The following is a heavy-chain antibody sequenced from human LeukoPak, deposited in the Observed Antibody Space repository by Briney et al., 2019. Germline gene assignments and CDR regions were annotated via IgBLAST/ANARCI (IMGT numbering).Heavy chain of an antibody. J-gene: IGHJ5*02. Sequence: SETLSLTCTVSGGSISSSSYYWGWIRQPPGKGLEWIGSIYYSGSTYYNPSLKSRVTISIDTSKNQFSLKLTSVTAADTAVYYCATLVRSGSYYWRWFDPWGQGTLVTVSS. CDR1: GGSISSSSYY. D-gene: IGHD1-26*01. CDR3: ATLVRSGSYYWRWFDP. V-gene: IGHV4-39*07. CDR2: IYYSGST.